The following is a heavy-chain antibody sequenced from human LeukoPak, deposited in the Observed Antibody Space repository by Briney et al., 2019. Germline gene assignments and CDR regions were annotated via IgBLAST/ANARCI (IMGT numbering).Heavy chain of an antibody. J-gene: IGHJ6*03. V-gene: IGHV1-46*01. CDR1: GYAFTSYY. Sequence: ASVKVSCKASGYAFTSYYMHWVRQAPGQGLEWMGIINPSGGSTSYAQKFQGRVTMTRDTSTSTVYMELSSLRSEDTAVYYCARDGELGIAACPTGGTYYYYYMDVWGKGTTVTVSS. CDR3: ARDGELGIAACPTGGTYYYYYMDV. D-gene: IGHD6-6*01. CDR2: INPSGGST.